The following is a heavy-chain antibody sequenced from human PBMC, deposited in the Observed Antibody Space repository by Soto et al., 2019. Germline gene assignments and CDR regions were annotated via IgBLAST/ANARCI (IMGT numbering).Heavy chain of an antibody. J-gene: IGHJ4*02. CDR2: INRDGSSI. CDR1: GFTFSSFW. CDR3: AREIATTGEYYFDY. V-gene: IGHV3-74*01. Sequence: PGGSLRLSCAAFGFTFSSFWMHWVRQAPGKGLVWVSRINRDGSSIDYADSARGRVTISRDNAKNTLYLQVNGLRAEDTAVYYCAREIATTGEYYFDYWGQGILVTVSS. D-gene: IGHD6-13*01.